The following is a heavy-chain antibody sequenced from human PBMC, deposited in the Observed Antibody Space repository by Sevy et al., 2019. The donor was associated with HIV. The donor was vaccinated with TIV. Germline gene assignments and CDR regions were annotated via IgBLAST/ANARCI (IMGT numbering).Heavy chain of an antibody. CDR2: IYYSGST. D-gene: IGHD2-21*02. Sequence: SETLSLTCTVSGGSISSSSYYWGWIRQPPGKGLEWIGSIYYSGSTYYNPSLKSRVTISVDTSKNQFSLKLSSVTAADTTVYYCARPCGGDCYFGAGAFDIWGQGTMVTVSS. CDR3: ARPCGGDCYFGAGAFDI. CDR1: GGSISSSSYY. V-gene: IGHV4-39*01. J-gene: IGHJ3*02.